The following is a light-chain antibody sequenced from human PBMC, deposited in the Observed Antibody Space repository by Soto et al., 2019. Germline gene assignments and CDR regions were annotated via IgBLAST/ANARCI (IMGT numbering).Light chain of an antibody. CDR2: WAS. Sequence: DIVMTQSPDSLAVSLGERATINCKSSQSVLYSSNNKNYLAWYQQKPGQPPKLLIYWASTRESGVPDRFSGSGSGTDFTLTISSLQAEDVAVYYCQQYYSTPPTFGQGPSWRSN. CDR3: QQYYSTPPT. CDR1: QSVLYSSNNKNY. V-gene: IGKV4-1*01. J-gene: IGKJ2*01.